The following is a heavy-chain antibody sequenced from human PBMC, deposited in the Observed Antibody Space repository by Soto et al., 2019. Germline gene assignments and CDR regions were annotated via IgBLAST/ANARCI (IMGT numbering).Heavy chain of an antibody. Sequence: SETLSLTCSVSDDSINSDKYYWGWIRQPPGKGLEWIGSVYYRGNAYYNPSLQTRVTISLDKSKSQFSLKLNSVTAADSAVYFCARLEGLATVSYYFDFWGPGALVTVSS. CDR2: VYYRGNA. D-gene: IGHD3-9*01. CDR3: ARLEGLATVSYYFDF. V-gene: IGHV4-39*01. J-gene: IGHJ4*02. CDR1: DDSINSDKYY.